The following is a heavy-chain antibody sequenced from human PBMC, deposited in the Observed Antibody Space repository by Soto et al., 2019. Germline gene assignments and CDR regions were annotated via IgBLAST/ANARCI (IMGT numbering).Heavy chain of an antibody. CDR3: AKDHVDGSSKSYYYYYGMDV. D-gene: IGHD6-13*01. CDR2: ISGSGGST. Sequence: GGSLRLSCAASGFTYSSYAMSWVRQAPGKGLEWVSAISGSGGSTYYADSVKGRFTISRDNSKNTLYLQMNSLRAEDTAVYYCAKDHVDGSSKSYYYYYGMDVWGQGTTVTVSS. V-gene: IGHV3-23*01. CDR1: GFTYSSYA. J-gene: IGHJ6*02.